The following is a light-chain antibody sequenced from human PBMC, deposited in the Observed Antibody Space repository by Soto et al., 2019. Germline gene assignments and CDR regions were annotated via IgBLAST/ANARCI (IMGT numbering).Light chain of an antibody. CDR1: QSVSSN. CDR3: QQYNNPFT. Sequence: EIVMTQSPATLSVSPGERATLSCRASQSVSSNLAWYQQKPGQAPRLLIYGASTRATGIPARFSGSGSGTEFTLTISSLQSEDFAVYYCQQYNNPFTFGPGTKVDIK. V-gene: IGKV3-15*01. J-gene: IGKJ3*01. CDR2: GAS.